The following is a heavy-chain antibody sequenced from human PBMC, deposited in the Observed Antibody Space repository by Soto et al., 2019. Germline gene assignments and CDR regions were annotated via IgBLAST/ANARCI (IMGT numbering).Heavy chain of an antibody. V-gene: IGHV4-59*06. CDR3: ARGRYCSSTSCPNWFDP. CDR1: GGSINNYY. CDR2: IYYSGST. Sequence: SETLSLTCTVSGGSINNYYWSWIRQHPGKGLEWIGYIYYSGSTYYNPSLKSRVTISVDTSKNQFSLKLSSVTAADTAVYYCARGRYCSSTSCPNWFDPWGQGTLVTVSS. J-gene: IGHJ5*02. D-gene: IGHD2-2*01.